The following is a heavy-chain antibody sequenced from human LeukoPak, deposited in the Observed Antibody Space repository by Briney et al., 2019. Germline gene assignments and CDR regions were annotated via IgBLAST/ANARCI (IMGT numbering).Heavy chain of an antibody. CDR1: GGSLSSGDYY. J-gene: IGHJ4*02. CDR3: ARGKNQDIVVVPASYYFDY. CDR2: IYYSGST. Sequence: SETLSLTCTVSGGSLSSGDYYWSWIRQPPGKGLEWIGYIYYSGSTYYNPSLKSRVTISVDTSKNQFSLKLSSVTAADTAVYYCARGKNQDIVVVPASYYFDYWGQGTLVTVSS. D-gene: IGHD2-2*01. V-gene: IGHV4-30-4*08.